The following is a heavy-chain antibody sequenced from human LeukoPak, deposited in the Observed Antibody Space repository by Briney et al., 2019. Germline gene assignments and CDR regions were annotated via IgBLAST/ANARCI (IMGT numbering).Heavy chain of an antibody. Sequence: PGGSLRLSCGASGFIFRNYAMSWVRQAPRKGLEWVSLIYSGGSTYYADSVKGRFTISRDNSKNTVYLQMNSLRVEDTALYYCVRQFASWGQGTLVTVSS. J-gene: IGHJ4*02. CDR2: IYSGGST. CDR1: GFIFRNYA. V-gene: IGHV3-66*04. CDR3: VRQFAS.